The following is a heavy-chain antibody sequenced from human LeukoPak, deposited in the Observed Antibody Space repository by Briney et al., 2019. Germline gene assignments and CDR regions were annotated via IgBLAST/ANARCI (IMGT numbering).Heavy chain of an antibody. CDR2: IYYSGST. J-gene: IGHJ5*02. Sequence: SETLSLTCTVSGGSISSGDYYWSWIRQPPGKGLEWIGYIYYSGSTYYNPSLKSRVTISVDTSKNQFSLKLSSVTAADTAVYYCARGQWGNYYDSSGYYFWFDPWGQGTPVTVSS. CDR3: ARGQWGNYYDSSGYYFWFDP. CDR1: GGSISSGDYY. V-gene: IGHV4-30-4*01. D-gene: IGHD3-22*01.